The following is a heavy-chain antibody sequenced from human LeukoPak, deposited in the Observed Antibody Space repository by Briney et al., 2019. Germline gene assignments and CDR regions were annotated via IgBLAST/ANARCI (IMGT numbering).Heavy chain of an antibody. CDR1: GGSVSSGSYY. V-gene: IGHV4-61*01. Sequence: SETLSLTCTVSGGSVSSGSYYWSWIRQPPGKGLEWIGYIYYSGSTNYNPSLKSRVTISVDTSKNQFSLKLSSVTAADTAVYYCARDPSGYFNYWGQGTLATVSS. CDR2: IYYSGST. J-gene: IGHJ4*02. CDR3: ARDPSGYFNY. D-gene: IGHD3-22*01.